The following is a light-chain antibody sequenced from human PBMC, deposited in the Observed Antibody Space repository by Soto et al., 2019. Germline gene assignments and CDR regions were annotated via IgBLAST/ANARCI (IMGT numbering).Light chain of an antibody. CDR3: QQANSFPIT. V-gene: IGKV1-12*01. CDR2: AAS. J-gene: IGKJ5*01. Sequence: IKMTHSPSSGPASVVHRVTITFRASQGISSWLAWYQQKPGKDPKLLIYAASSLQSGVPSRFSGSGSGTDFTLTISSLQPEDFATYYCQQANSFPITFGQGTRLEIK. CDR1: QGISSW.